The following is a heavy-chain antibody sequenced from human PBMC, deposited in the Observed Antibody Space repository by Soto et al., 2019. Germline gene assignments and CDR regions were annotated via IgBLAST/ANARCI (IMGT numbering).Heavy chain of an antibody. Sequence: EVQLLESGGGLAQPGGSLRLSCAAAGFTFRNYAMTWVRQAPGKGLEWVSRIYFDGITTNYADSVKGRLTVSRDNAKNTVYLHVNTLRDEDTAVYYCARGGAMGVDYWGQGTLVTVSS. CDR2: IYFDGITT. D-gene: IGHD1-26*01. V-gene: IGHV3-74*02. CDR3: ARGGAMGVDY. J-gene: IGHJ4*02. CDR1: GFTFRNYA.